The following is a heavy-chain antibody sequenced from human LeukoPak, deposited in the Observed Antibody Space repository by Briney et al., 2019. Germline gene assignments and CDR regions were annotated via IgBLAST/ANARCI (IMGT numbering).Heavy chain of an antibody. CDR1: GGSFSGYY. J-gene: IGHJ4*02. CDR2: IIHSGRT. D-gene: IGHD5-12*01. CDR3: ARGVDGRFDY. V-gene: IGHV4-34*01. Sequence: SDTLSLTCAVSGGSFSGYYWTWIRQAPGKGLEWIAEIIHSGRTNYNPSLKSRVTISVDTSKNQFSLKLSSVTAADTAVYYCARGVDGRFDYWGQGTLVTVSS.